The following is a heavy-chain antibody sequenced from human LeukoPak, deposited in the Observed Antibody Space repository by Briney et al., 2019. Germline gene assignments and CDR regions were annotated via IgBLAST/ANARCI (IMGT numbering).Heavy chain of an antibody. CDR2: IDSSSATT. CDR3: AGSTVWSGIFQY. D-gene: IGHD3-3*01. CDR1: GFTFSYYS. V-gene: IGHV3-48*01. Sequence: GGSLRLSCAASGFTFSYYSMTWVRQAPGKGLEWVSYIDSSSATTYYADSVKGRFIISRDNAKNSLFLQIDSLRAEDTAVYYCAGSTVWSGIFQYWGQGTLVTVSS. J-gene: IGHJ1*01.